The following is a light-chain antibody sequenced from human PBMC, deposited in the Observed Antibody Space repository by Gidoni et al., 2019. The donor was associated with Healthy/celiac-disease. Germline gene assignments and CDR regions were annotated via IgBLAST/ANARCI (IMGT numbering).Light chain of an antibody. CDR3: SSYTSSSTLV. CDR2: DVS. V-gene: IGLV2-14*01. J-gene: IGLJ2*01. CDR1: SSDVAGYNY. Sequence: SALTQPASVSGSPGQAIPISCTGTSSDVAGYNYVSWYQQHPGKAPKLMIYDVSNRPSGVSNRFSGSKSGNTASLTISGLQAEDEADYYCSSYTSSSTLVFGGGTKLTVL.